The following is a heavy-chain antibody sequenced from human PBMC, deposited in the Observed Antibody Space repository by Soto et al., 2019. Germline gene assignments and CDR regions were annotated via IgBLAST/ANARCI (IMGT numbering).Heavy chain of an antibody. V-gene: IGHV3-11*01. CDR3: ARGIAVAVNFDH. CDR2: ISSSGSAI. CDR1: GFTFSDYY. D-gene: IGHD6-19*01. Sequence: LRLSCAASGFTFSDYYMSWIRQAPVKGLEWVSYISSSGSAIFYTDSVKGRFTISRDNAKNSLYLQMNSLRAEDTAVYYCARGIAVAVNFDHWGQGTLVTVSS. J-gene: IGHJ4*02.